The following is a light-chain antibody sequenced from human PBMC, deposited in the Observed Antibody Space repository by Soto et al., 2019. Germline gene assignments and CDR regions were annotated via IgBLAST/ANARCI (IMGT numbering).Light chain of an antibody. CDR1: QSVNSNY. V-gene: IGKV3-20*01. J-gene: IGKJ2*01. CDR2: GAS. CDR3: QQYDTSPHT. Sequence: EIVLTQSPGTLSLSPGERATLSCRASQSVNSNYLAWYQQKPGQVPRPLIYGASIRAAGVPDRLTGSGSRTDFTLTISRPEPEDYAVDYCQQYDTSPHTFGRGTKLEIK.